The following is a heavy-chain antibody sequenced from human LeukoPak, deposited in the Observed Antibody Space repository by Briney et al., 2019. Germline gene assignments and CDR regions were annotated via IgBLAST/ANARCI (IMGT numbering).Heavy chain of an antibody. J-gene: IGHJ4*02. D-gene: IGHD2-2*01. CDR3: VRQLFTTSRHFDS. CDR2: IYHTGST. Sequence: PSETLSLTCGVSGYSISSGYYWGWIRQPPGKGLQWIGTIYHTGSTYYKPSLKSRVTISVDTSKNQFSLKLSSVTAADTAVYYCVRQLFTTSRHFDSWGQGTLVTVSS. V-gene: IGHV4-38-2*01. CDR1: GYSISSGYY.